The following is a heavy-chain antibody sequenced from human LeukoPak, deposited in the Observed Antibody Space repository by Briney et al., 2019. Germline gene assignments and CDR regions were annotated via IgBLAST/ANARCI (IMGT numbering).Heavy chain of an antibody. J-gene: IGHJ4*02. CDR1: GFTFSNAW. V-gene: IGHV3-15*01. CDR3: TTERLVNDY. CDR2: IKSKTDGGTT. Sequence: GSLRLSCAASGFTFSNAWMSWVRQDPGKGLEWVGHIKSKTDGGTTDYAAPVKGRFTISRDDSKNTLYLQMNSLKTEDTAVYYCTTERLVNDYWGQGTLVTVSS. D-gene: IGHD3-10*01.